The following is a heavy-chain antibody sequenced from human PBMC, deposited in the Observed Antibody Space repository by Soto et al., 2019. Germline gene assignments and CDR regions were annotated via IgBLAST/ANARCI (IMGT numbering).Heavy chain of an antibody. CDR2: IYYSGST. J-gene: IGHJ4*02. D-gene: IGHD6-19*01. CDR1: GGSISSSSYY. Sequence: QLLESGPGLVKPSETLSLTCTVSGGSISSSSYYWGWIRQPPGKGLEWIGSIYYSGSTYYNPSLKSRVTISVDTSKNQFSLKLSSVTAADTAVYYCARRTRPRYSSGWYGGDYWGQGTLVTVSS. CDR3: ARRTRPRYSSGWYGGDY. V-gene: IGHV4-39*01.